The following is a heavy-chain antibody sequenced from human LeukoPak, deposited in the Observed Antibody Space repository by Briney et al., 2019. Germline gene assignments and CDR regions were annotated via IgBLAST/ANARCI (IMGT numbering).Heavy chain of an antibody. V-gene: IGHV4-61*02. CDR3: AKTAKYYYGSETYYFFEY. J-gene: IGHJ4*02. CDR2: IYTSGST. D-gene: IGHD3-10*01. Sequence: SETLSLTCTVSGGSISSGSYYWSWIRQPAGKGLEWIGRIYTSGSTNYNPSLKSRVTISLDTSQNQFSLKLTSVTPADTAVYYCAKTAKYYYGSETYYFFEYWGQGTLVTVSS. CDR1: GGSISSGSYY.